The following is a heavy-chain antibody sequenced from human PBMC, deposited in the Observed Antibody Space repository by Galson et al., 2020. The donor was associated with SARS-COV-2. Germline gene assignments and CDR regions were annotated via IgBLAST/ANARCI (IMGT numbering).Heavy chain of an antibody. CDR2: IYSSETT. Sequence: WIGSIYSSETTYYTPSLESRVTLSLGTSMNQFSLKLTSVTAADTAVYYCATSARGLGFDSWGQGVLVTVSS. V-gene: IGHV4-39*07. D-gene: IGHD3-10*01. CDR3: ATSARGLGFDS. J-gene: IGHJ4*02.